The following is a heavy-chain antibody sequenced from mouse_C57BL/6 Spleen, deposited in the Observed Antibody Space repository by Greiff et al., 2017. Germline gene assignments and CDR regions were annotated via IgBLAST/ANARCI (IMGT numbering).Heavy chain of an antibody. V-gene: IGHV1-54*01. CDR3: ARDATTGSSVDY. Sequence: QVHVKQSGAELVRPGTSVKVSCKASGYAFTNYLIEWVKQRPGQGLEWIGVINPGSGGTNYNEKFKGKATLTADKSSSTAYMQLSSLTSEDSAVYFCARDATTGSSVDYWGRGTTLTVSS. CDR1: GYAFTNYL. CDR2: INPGSGGT. J-gene: IGHJ2*01. D-gene: IGHD1-1*01.